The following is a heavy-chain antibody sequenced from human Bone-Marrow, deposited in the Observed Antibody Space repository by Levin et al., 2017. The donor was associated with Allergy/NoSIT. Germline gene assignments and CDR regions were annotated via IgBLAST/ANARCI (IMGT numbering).Heavy chain of an antibody. CDR1: GGTLSSSV. D-gene: IGHD6-19*01. Sequence: SVKVSCKTSGGTLSSSVINWVRQAPGQGLEWMGRIIPILDVINYAPKFQDRVTITADKSTTTNTVSMELDSLTSDDTGVFYCLRGPVADTGSRNYYYNYYMEVWGEGTTVSVSS. CDR3: LRGPVADTGSRNYYYNYYMEV. J-gene: IGHJ6*03. CDR2: IIPILDVI. V-gene: IGHV1-69*04.